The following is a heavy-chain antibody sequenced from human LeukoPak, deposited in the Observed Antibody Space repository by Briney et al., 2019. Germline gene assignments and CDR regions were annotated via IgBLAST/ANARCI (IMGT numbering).Heavy chain of an antibody. CDR2: IYYSGST. J-gene: IGHJ4*02. Sequence: SETLSLTCTVSGGSISSSSYYWGWIRQPPGKGLEWIGSIYYSGSTYYNPSLKSRVTISVDTSKNQFSLKLSSVTAADTAVYYCAATDSSGYYYVYWGQGTLVTVSS. V-gene: IGHV4-39*01. D-gene: IGHD3-22*01. CDR1: GGSISSSSYY. CDR3: AATDSSGYYYVY.